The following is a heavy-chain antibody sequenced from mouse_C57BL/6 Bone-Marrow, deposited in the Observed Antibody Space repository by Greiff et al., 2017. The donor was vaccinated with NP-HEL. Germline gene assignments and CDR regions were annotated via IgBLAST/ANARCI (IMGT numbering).Heavy chain of an antibody. CDR1: GFTFSDYY. D-gene: IGHD1-1*01. V-gene: IGHV5-16*01. CDR3: ARDAPRGSSHYYAMDY. CDR2: INYDGSST. Sequence: EVNVVESEGGLVQPGSSMKLSCTASGFTFSDYYMAWVRQVPEKGLEWVANINYDGSSTYYLDSLKSRFIISRDNAKNILYLQMSSLKSEDTATYYCARDAPRGSSHYYAMDYWGQGTSVTVSS. J-gene: IGHJ4*01.